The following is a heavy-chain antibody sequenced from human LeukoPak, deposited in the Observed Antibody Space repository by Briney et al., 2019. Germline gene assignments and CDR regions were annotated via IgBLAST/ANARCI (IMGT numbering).Heavy chain of an antibody. Sequence: GGSLRLSCSASGFTFSSYAMHWVRPAPGKGLEYVSPISRNGGSTYYADSVKGRLTISRDNSKNTLYLQMSSLRAEDTAVYYCVSGYCRGGSCYLGAFDIWGQGTMVTVSS. J-gene: IGHJ3*02. V-gene: IGHV3-64D*06. CDR1: GFTFSSYA. D-gene: IGHD2-15*01. CDR2: ISRNGGST. CDR3: VSGYCRGGSCYLGAFDI.